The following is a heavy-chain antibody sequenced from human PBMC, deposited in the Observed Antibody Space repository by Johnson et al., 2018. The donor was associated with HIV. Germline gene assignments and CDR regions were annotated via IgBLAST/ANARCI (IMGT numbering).Heavy chain of an antibody. CDR3: ATIWPGNFAFDI. CDR1: GFTVSSYY. J-gene: IGHJ3*02. V-gene: IGHV3-66*01. CDR2: VFSGDNT. Sequence: EVQLVESGGGLVQPGGSLRLSCVVSGFTVSSYYMSWVRQAPGKGLEWVSIVFSGDNTYYADSVKGRFTISRDNSKNTLYLQMNSLRAEDTAVYYCATIWPGNFAFDIWGQGTMVSVSS. D-gene: IGHD2-2*02.